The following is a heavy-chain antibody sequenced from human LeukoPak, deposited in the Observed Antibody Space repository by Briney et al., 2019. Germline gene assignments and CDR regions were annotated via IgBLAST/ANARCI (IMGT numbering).Heavy chain of an antibody. Sequence: KSSETLSLTCAVYDGSFSGYYWSWIRQPPGKGLEWIGEINHSGSTNYNPSLKSRVTISVDTSKNQFSLKLSSVTAADTAVYYCARDHPDYYGSGSYYYYFDYWGQGTLVTVSS. CDR3: ARDHPDYYGSGSYYYYFDY. D-gene: IGHD3-10*01. V-gene: IGHV4-34*01. CDR2: INHSGST. CDR1: DGSFSGYY. J-gene: IGHJ4*02.